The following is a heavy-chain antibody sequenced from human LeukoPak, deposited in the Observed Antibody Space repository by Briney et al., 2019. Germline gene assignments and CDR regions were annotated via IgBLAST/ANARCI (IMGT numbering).Heavy chain of an antibody. Sequence: SETLSLTCSVSGSSIASNNYWWGWLRQSPGKGLEWIESIHYSGNTYNNPSLKSRVTTSVGTSRNQFFLRLTSVTAADTAVYFCASQYYDVFAGYQYYFDSWGQGVLVTVSS. CDR1: GSSIASNNYW. J-gene: IGHJ4*02. V-gene: IGHV4-39*01. D-gene: IGHD3-9*01. CDR2: IHYSGNT. CDR3: ASQYYDVFAGYQYYFDS.